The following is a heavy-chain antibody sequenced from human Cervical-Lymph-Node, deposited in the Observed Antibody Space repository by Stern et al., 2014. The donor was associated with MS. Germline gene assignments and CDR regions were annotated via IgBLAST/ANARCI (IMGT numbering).Heavy chain of an antibody. D-gene: IGHD4-11*01. Sequence: MQLVESGGGVVQPGRSLRLSCAASGFTFSNYGMHWVRQAPGKELEWVAVISYDGNSKYYADFVKGRFTISRDNSKNTLYLQMNSLKAEDTAVYSCARDTYSNYVMHGMDVWGQGTTVTVSS. V-gene: IGHV3-30*03. J-gene: IGHJ6*02. CDR1: GFTFSNYG. CDR2: ISYDGNSK. CDR3: ARDTYSNYVMHGMDV.